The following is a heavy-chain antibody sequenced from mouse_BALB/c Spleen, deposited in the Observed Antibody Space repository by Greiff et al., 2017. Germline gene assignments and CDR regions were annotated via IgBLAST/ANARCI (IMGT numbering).Heavy chain of an antibody. CDR2: IDPANGNT. Sequence: VQLKQSGAELVKPGASVKLSCTASGFNIKDTYMHWVKQRPEQGLEWIGRIDPANGNTKYDPKFQGKATITADTSSNTAYLQLSSLTSEDTAVNYCARSTMITAEAMDYWGQGTSVTVSS. CDR3: ARSTMITAEAMDY. D-gene: IGHD2-4*01. CDR1: GFNIKDTY. J-gene: IGHJ4*01. V-gene: IGHV14-3*02.